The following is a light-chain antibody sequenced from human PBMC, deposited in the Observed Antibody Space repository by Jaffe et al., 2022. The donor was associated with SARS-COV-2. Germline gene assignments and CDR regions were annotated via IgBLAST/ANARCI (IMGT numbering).Light chain of an antibody. Sequence: QSVLTQPPSVSGAPGQTVTISCAGSWSNIGAYGIHWYQQLPRTAPKLLISDNNNRPSGVPGRFSVSKSGTSASLAISGLLAEDEGRYYCQSYDSSLSGSVFGGGTNLTVL. J-gene: IGLJ3*02. CDR2: DNN. CDR1: WSNIGAYG. CDR3: QSYDSSLSGSV. V-gene: IGLV1-40*01.